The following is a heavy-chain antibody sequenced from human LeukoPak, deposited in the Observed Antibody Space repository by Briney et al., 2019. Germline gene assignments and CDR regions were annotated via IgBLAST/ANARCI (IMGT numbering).Heavy chain of an antibody. V-gene: IGHV1-2*02. CDR2: INPNSGGT. Sequence: GASVKVSCKASGYTFTGYYMHSVRQAPGQGLEWMGWINPNSGGTNYAQKFQGRVTMTRDTSISTAYMELSRLRSDDTAVYYCARVHSSSWSHDAFDIWGQGTMVTVSS. D-gene: IGHD6-13*01. CDR1: GYTFTGYY. CDR3: ARVHSSSWSHDAFDI. J-gene: IGHJ3*02.